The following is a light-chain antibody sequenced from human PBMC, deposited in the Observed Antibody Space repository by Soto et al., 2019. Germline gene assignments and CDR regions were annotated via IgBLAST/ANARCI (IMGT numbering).Light chain of an antibody. Sequence: QSVLTQPPSASGSPGQSVTISCTGTSSDVGGYNYVSWYQQHPGKAPKLMIYEVTKRPSGAPDRFSGSKSGNTASLTVSGLQAEDEADYYCSSYAGSNNLKVFGTGTKVTVL. V-gene: IGLV2-8*01. CDR1: SSDVGGYNY. J-gene: IGLJ1*01. CDR3: SSYAGSNNLKV. CDR2: EVT.